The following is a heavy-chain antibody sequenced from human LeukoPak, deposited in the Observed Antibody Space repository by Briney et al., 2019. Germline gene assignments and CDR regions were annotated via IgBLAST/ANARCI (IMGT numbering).Heavy chain of an antibody. CDR2: MYYSGPT. D-gene: IGHD5-18*01. V-gene: IGHV4-39*01. Sequence: PSETLSLTCTVSGGSISSSGYYWGWIRQPPGKGLEWIGNMYYSGPTYYNPSLKSRVTISVDTSKSQLSLKLNSVTAADTAVYYCARHRGNTHGYVDYWGQGTLVTVSS. CDR1: GGSISSSGYY. CDR3: ARHRGNTHGYVDY. J-gene: IGHJ4*02.